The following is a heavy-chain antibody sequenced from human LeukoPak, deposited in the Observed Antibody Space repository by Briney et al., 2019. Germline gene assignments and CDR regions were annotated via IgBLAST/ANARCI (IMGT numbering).Heavy chain of an antibody. Sequence: ASVTVSCKVSGYTLTELSMHWVRQAPGKGLEWMGGFDPEDGETIYAQKFQGRVTMTEDTSTDTAYMELSSLRSEDTAVYYCATLYYYDSSGYYPYWSQGTLVTVSS. CDR1: GYTLTELS. D-gene: IGHD3-22*01. J-gene: IGHJ4*02. CDR2: FDPEDGET. V-gene: IGHV1-24*01. CDR3: ATLYYYDSSGYYPY.